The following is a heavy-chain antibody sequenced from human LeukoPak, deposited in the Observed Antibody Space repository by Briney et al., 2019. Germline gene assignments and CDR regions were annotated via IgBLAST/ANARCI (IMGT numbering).Heavy chain of an antibody. CDR3: AKDSGAVATVADNWFDP. V-gene: IGHV3-9*01. CDR2: ISWNSGSI. CDR1: GFTFSSYG. Sequence: QTGGSLRLSCAAPGFTFSSYGMSWVRQAPGKGLEWVSGISWNSGSIGYADSVKGRFTISRDNAKNSLYLQMNSLRAEDTALYYCAKDSGAVATVADNWFDPWGQGTLVTVSS. J-gene: IGHJ5*02. D-gene: IGHD5-12*01.